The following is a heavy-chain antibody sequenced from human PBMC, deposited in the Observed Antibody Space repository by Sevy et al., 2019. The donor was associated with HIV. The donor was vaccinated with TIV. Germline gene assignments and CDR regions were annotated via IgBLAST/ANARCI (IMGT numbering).Heavy chain of an antibody. CDR1: GFTFSIYS. CDR3: ARDRHIVVVVAAAPGKFDY. Sequence: GGSLRLSCAASGFTFSIYSMNWVRQAPGKGLEWVSYISSSSSTIYYADSVKGRFTISKDKAKNSLYLQMNSLRDEDTAVYYCARDRHIVVVVAAAPGKFDYWGQGTLVTVSS. J-gene: IGHJ4*02. V-gene: IGHV3-48*02. D-gene: IGHD2-15*01. CDR2: ISSSSSTI.